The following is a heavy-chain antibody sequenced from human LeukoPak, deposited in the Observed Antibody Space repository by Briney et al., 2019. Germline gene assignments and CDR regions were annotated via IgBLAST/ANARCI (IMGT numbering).Heavy chain of an antibody. CDR3: ARGVNTASFDY. CDR2: IYYSGST. J-gene: IGHJ4*02. Sequence: SETLSLTCTVSGGSIRSYYWSWIRQPPGKGLEWIGYIYYSGSTNYNPSLKSRVTISVDTSKNQFSLKLSSVTAADTAVYYCARGVNTASFDYWGQGTLVTVSS. D-gene: IGHD5-18*01. CDR1: GGSIRSYY. V-gene: IGHV4-59*01.